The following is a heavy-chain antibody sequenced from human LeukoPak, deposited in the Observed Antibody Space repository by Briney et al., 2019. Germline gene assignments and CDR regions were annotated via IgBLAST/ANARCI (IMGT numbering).Heavy chain of an antibody. J-gene: IGHJ6*02. D-gene: IGHD3-3*01. CDR1: GFTFSSYG. Sequence: GGSLRLSCAASGFTFSSYGMHWVRQAPGKGLEWVAVIWYDGSNKYYADSVKGRFTISRDNSKNTLYLQMNSLRAEDTAVYYCAREMSAYYYYGMDAWGQGTTVTVSS. CDR3: AREMSAYYYYGMDA. V-gene: IGHV3-33*01. CDR2: IWYDGSNK.